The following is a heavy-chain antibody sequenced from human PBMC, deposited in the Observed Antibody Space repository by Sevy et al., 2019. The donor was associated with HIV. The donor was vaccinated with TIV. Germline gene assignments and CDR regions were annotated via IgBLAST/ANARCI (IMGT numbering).Heavy chain of an antibody. CDR2: IRYDGSDK. V-gene: IGHV3-30*02. J-gene: IGHJ4*02. D-gene: IGHD6-13*01. Sequence: GGSLRLSCAASGFTFSNYGMHWVRQVPGKGLEWVTFIRYDGSDKYYAASVKGRFTISRDDSKNTLYLQMDSLRAEDKGFNYRAKDLAGPGRRYFDYWGQGTLVTVSS. CDR3: AKDLAGPGRRYFDY. CDR1: GFTFSNYG.